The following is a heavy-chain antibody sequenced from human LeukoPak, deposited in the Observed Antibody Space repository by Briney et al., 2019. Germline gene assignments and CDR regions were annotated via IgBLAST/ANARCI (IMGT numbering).Heavy chain of an antibody. CDR2: IYTSGST. D-gene: IGHD2-2*01. J-gene: IGHJ6*03. CDR1: GGSISSYY. V-gene: IGHV4-4*07. Sequence: SETLSLTCTVSGGSISSYYWSWIRQPAGKGLEWIGRIYTSGSTNYNPSLKSRVTMSVDTSKNQFSLKLGSVTAADTAVYYCARDLEDIVVVPAAYYYYYMDVWGKGTTVTVSS. CDR3: ARDLEDIVVVPAAYYYYYMDV.